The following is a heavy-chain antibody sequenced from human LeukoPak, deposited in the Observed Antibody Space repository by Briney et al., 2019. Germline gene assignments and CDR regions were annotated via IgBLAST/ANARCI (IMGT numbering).Heavy chain of an antibody. CDR3: AKGIYSSGWSYFDY. CDR1: GFTFSNSA. V-gene: IGHV3-23*01. J-gene: IGHJ4*01. D-gene: IGHD6-19*01. Sequence: PGGSLRLSCAASGFTFSNSAMSWVRQAPGKGLEWVSTLSGSGIITYYADSVKGRFTISRDNSKNTLHLQMNSLRAEDTAVYYCAKGIYSSGWSYFDYWGHGTLVTVSS. CDR2: LSGSGIIT.